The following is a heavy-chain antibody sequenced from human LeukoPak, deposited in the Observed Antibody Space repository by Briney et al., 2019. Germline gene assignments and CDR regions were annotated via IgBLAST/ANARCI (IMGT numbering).Heavy chain of an antibody. CDR3: ARATEGYTYGYRVYYYYYMDV. V-gene: IGHV3-7*01. Sequence: GSLRLSCTASGFTFSLYWMSWVRQAPGKGLEWVATIKGDGSEKYYVDSVKGRFTISRDNAQNSLDLHMDSLRAEDTAVYYCARATEGYTYGYRVYYYYYMDVWGKGTTVTVSS. CDR2: IKGDGSEK. CDR1: GFTFSLYW. J-gene: IGHJ6*03. D-gene: IGHD5-18*01.